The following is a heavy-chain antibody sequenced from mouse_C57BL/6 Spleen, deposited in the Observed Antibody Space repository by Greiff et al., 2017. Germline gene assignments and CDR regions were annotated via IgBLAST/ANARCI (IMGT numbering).Heavy chain of an antibody. V-gene: IGHV6-3*01. CDR1: GFTFSNYW. Sequence: EVKVEESGGGLVQPGGSMKLSCVASGFTFSNYWMNWVRQSPEKGLEWVAQIRLKSDNYATHYAESVKGRFTISRDDSKSSVYLQMNNLRAEDTGIYYCTGLILVGYFDVWGTGTTVTVSS. J-gene: IGHJ1*03. CDR2: IRLKSDNYAT. CDR3: TGLILVGYFDV.